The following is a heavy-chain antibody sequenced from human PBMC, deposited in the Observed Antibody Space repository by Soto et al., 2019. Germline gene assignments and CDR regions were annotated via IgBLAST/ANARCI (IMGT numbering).Heavy chain of an antibody. D-gene: IGHD3-9*01. CDR1: GGSISSGGYS. CDR2: IYHSGST. V-gene: IGHV4-30-2*01. CDR3: ARSYYDILTGYYVDY. J-gene: IGHJ4*02. Sequence: SETLSLTCAVSGGSISSGGYSWSWIRQPPGKGLEWIGYIYHSGSTNYNPSLKSRVTISVDTSKNQFSLKLSSVTAADTAVYYCARSYYDILTGYYVDYWGQGTLVTVSS.